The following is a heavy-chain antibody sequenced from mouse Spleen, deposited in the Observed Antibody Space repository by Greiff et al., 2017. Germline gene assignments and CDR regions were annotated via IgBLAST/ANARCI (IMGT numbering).Heavy chain of an antibody. V-gene: IGHV1-74*01. Sequence: QVQLQQPGAELVKPGASVKVSCKASGYTFTSYWMHWVKQRPGQGLEWIGRIHPSASDTNYNQKFKGKATLTVAKSSSTAYMQLSSLTSEDSAVYYCAIGGLLVYYFDYWGQGTTLTVSS. CDR1: GYTFTSYW. CDR3: AIGGLLVYYFDY. CDR2: IHPSASDT. D-gene: IGHD1-1*02. J-gene: IGHJ2*01.